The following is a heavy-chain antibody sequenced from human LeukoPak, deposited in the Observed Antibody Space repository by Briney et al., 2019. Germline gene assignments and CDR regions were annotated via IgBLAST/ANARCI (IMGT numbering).Heavy chain of an antibody. Sequence: GGSLRLSCAVSGFTFSDYYMNWIRLAPGKGLEWVSSISTSSTYTNYADSVRGRFTISRDNANNSLYLQMNSLRAEDTAVYYCARAQVVPAATYCHYYGMDVWGKGTTVTVSS. CDR1: GFTFSDYY. CDR3: ARAQVVPAATYCHYYGMDV. D-gene: IGHD2-2*01. V-gene: IGHV3-11*06. J-gene: IGHJ6*04. CDR2: ISTSSTYT.